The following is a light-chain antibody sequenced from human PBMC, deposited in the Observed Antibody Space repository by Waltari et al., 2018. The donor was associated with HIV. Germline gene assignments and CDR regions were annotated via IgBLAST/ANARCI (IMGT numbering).Light chain of an antibody. V-gene: IGKV2-28*01. J-gene: IGKJ3*01. CDR1: ESLLFSNGYYY. Sequence: IVMTQSPVSLPVTPGEPASISCRSSESLLFSNGYYYLNWYLQRPGQSPQLLIYLGSSRATDVPDQFSRSGCGTDFTLKISRVEAEDVGIYYCMQTLQSVFTFGPGTRVEIK. CDR2: LGS. CDR3: MQTLQSVFT.